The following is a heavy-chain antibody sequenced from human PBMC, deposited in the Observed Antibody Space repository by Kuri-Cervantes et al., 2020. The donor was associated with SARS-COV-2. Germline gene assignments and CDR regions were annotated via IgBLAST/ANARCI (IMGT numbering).Heavy chain of an antibody. D-gene: IGHD6-13*01. J-gene: IGHJ4*02. Sequence: GESLKISCAASGFTFSSYAMSWVRQAPGKGLEWVSAISGSGGSTYYADSVKGRFTISRDNSKNTLYLQMNSLRAEDTAVYYCANRGGSSGFDYRGQGTLVTVSS. CDR1: GFTFSSYA. V-gene: IGHV3-23*01. CDR2: ISGSGGST. CDR3: ANRGGSSGFDY.